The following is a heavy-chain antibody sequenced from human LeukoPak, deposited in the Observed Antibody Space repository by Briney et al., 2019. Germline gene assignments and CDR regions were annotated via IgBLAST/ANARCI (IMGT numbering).Heavy chain of an antibody. D-gene: IGHD4-17*01. CDR3: ARDEPTVTTGPPVGS. V-gene: IGHV3-74*01. Sequence: GGSLRLSCAASGFTFETYWMHWVRQAPGKGLEWVSCINGYGSITNYADSVKGRFTIPRDNAKNTLYLQMNSLRVEDTAVYYCARDEPTVTTGPPVGSWGQGTLVTVSS. CDR2: INGYGSIT. CDR1: GFTFETYW. J-gene: IGHJ4*02.